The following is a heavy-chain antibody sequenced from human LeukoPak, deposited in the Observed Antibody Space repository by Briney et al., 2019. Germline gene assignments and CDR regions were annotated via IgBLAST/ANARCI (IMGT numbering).Heavy chain of an antibody. J-gene: IGHJ6*03. CDR3: ARVVGSGCYYYYYYMDV. CDR2: ISAYNGNT. Sequence: GASVKVSCKASGYTFTSYGISWVRQAPGQGLEWMGWISAYNGNTNYAQKLQGRVTMTTDTSTSTAYMELRSLRSDDTAVYYCARVVGSGCYYYYYYMDVWGKGTTVTVSS. D-gene: IGHD3-10*01. V-gene: IGHV1-18*01. CDR1: GYTFTSYG.